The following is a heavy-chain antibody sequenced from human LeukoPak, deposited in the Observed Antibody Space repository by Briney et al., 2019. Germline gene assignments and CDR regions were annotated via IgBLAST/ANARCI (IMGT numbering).Heavy chain of an antibody. J-gene: IGHJ6*03. CDR1: GFTFSSYG. V-gene: IGHV3-23*01. Sequence: GGSLRLSCAASGFTFSSYGVHWVRQAPGKGLEWVSAISGSGGSTYYADSVKGRFTISRDNSKNTLYLQMNSLRAEDTAVYYCTKPPVRYSSSSYYYYYYMDVWGKGTTVTVSS. CDR2: ISGSGGST. CDR3: TKPPVRYSSSSYYYYYYMDV. D-gene: IGHD6-13*01.